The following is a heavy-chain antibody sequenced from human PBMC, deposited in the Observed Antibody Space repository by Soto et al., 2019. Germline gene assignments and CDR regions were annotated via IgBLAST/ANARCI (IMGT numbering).Heavy chain of an antibody. Sequence: ASVQVSCKASGYTLTNYHMHWVRQAPGKGLEWMGIINSRDGGTLYAQNLQDRLIMTRDTSSGTVYMELSSLRSEDSGVYYCARVGYQSLSYWGQGTPVTVS. CDR3: ARVGYQSLSY. V-gene: IGHV1-46*01. J-gene: IGHJ4*02. CDR2: INSRDGGT. CDR1: GYTLTNYH. D-gene: IGHD2-2*01.